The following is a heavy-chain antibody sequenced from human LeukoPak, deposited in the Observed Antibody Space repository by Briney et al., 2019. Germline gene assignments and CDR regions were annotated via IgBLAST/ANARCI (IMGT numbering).Heavy chain of an antibody. V-gene: IGHV1-69*13. CDR1: GGTFSSYA. J-gene: IGHJ6*03. CDR3: ARASQGVITGYYYYYMDV. CDR2: IIPIFGTA. D-gene: IGHD3-10*01. Sequence: SVKVSCKASGGTFSSYAISWVRQAPGQGLEWMGGIIPIFGTANYAQKFQGKVTITADESTSTAYMELSSLRSEGTAVYYCARASQGVITGYYYYYMDVWGKGTTVTVSS.